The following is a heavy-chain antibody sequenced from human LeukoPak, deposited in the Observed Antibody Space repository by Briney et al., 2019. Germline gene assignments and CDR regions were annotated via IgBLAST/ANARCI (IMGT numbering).Heavy chain of an antibody. CDR2: ISGYNGNT. D-gene: IGHD3-22*01. CDR3: ARSTYYYDSSGYCDY. J-gene: IGHJ4*02. CDR1: GYTFTNYG. V-gene: IGHV1-18*01. Sequence: GASVKVSCKASGYTFTNYGIDWGRQAPGQGLEWIGLISGYNGNTNYAQKLQGRVTMTTDTSTTTAYMELRSLRSDDTAVYYCARSTYYYDSSGYCDYWGQGTLVTVSS.